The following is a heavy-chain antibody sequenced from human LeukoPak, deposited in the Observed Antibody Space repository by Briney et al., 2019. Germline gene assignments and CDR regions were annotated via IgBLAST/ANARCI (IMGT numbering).Heavy chain of an antibody. CDR2: ITHSGRT. CDR3: VRGMPDWAGFDP. V-gene: IGHV4-34*01. CDR1: GGSFSGDC. Sequence: SETLSLTCAVYGGSFSGDCWTWIRQPPGKGLEWIGEITHSGRTKYTPSLKSRVTISLDTSKTQISLKLFSVTAADTAVYYCVRGMPDWAGFDPWGQGTLVTVSS. D-gene: IGHD3-9*01. J-gene: IGHJ5*02.